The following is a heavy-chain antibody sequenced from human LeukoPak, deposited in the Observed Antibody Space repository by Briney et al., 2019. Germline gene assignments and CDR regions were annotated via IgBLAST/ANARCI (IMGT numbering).Heavy chain of an antibody. CDR2: ISGSGTTI. J-gene: IGHJ4*02. D-gene: IGHD6-19*01. V-gene: IGHV3-48*03. Sequence: GGSLRLSCAASGFISSSYEMNWVRQAPGKGLEWVLYISGSGTTIYYADSVKGRFTISRDNAKNSLYLQMNSLRAEDTAVYYSWGGRGGWYSFIDFWGQGTLVTLFS. CDR3: WGGRGGWYSFIDF. CDR1: GFISSSYE.